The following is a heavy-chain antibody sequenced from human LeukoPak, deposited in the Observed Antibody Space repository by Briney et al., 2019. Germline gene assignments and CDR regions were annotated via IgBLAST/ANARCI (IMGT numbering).Heavy chain of an antibody. D-gene: IGHD3-22*01. CDR2: TSGSGRSI. CDR1: GFPFSSYA. J-gene: IGHJ1*01. CDR3: AKDYYYDSSGGSFQY. V-gene: IGHV3-23*01. Sequence: GGSLRLSCAASGFPFSSYAMSWVRQAPGKGLEWVSGTSGSGRSIHYADSVKGRFTISRDNSKNTLYLQMNSLRADDTAVYYCAKDYYYDSSGGSFQYWGQGTLVTVPS.